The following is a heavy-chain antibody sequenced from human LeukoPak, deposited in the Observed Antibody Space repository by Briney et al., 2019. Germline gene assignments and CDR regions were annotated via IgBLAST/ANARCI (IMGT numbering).Heavy chain of an antibody. CDR3: ARELLWFGESENYYGMDV. CDR2: ISSSSSYI. CDR1: GFTFSSYS. V-gene: IGHV3-21*01. J-gene: IGHJ6*02. D-gene: IGHD3-10*01. Sequence: PGGSLRLSCAASGFTFSSYSMNWVRQAPGKGLEWVSSISSSSSYIYYADSVKGRFTISRDNAKNSLYLQMNSLRAEDTAVYYCARELLWFGESENYYGMDVWGQGTTVTVSS.